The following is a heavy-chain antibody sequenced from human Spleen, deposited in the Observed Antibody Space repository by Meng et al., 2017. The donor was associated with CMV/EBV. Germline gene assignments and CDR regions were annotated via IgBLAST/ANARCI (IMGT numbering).Heavy chain of an antibody. V-gene: IGHV4-31*02. CDR3: ARGGAVVPAADNWFDP. CDR2: IYYSWST. CDR1: GSISSAGYY. D-gene: IGHD2-2*01. J-gene: IGHJ5*02. Sequence: GSISSAGYYWNWIRQHPGKGLEWIGSIYYSWSTYYNPSLKSRLSISVDASKNQFSLHLSSVTAADTAVYYCARGGAVVPAADNWFDPWGQGSLVTVSS.